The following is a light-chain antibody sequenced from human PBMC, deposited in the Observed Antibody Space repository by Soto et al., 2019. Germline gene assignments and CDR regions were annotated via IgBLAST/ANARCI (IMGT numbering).Light chain of an antibody. Sequence: QSALTQPPSVSGAPGQKITISCTGGSSNIGAGYDVHWYRQFPGAAPKLLISGDNNRPSGVPDRFSGSKSGTSASLAITGLQAEDEADYYCQSYDSSLSRVFGTGTKLTVL. CDR1: SSNIGAGYD. V-gene: IGLV1-40*01. CDR2: GDN. CDR3: QSYDSSLSRV. J-gene: IGLJ1*01.